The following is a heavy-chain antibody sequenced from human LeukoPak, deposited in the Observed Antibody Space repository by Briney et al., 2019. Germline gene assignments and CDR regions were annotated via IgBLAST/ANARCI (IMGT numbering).Heavy chain of an antibody. V-gene: IGHV1-2*02. J-gene: IGHJ3*01. CDR3: ARGSIAVVPAATDAFDF. CDR1: GYSFTGYY. CDR2: INPNSGGT. D-gene: IGHD2-2*01. Sequence: GASVKVSCKASGYSFTGYYMHWVRQAPGQGLEWMGWINPNSGGTNYAQKFQGRVTMTRDTSISTAYMELSRLRSDDTAVYYCARGSIAVVPAATDAFDFWGQGTMVTVSS.